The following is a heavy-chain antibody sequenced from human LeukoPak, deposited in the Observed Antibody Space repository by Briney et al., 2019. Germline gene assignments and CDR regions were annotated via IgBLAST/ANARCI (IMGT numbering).Heavy chain of an antibody. CDR2: ISGDAGTS. CDR1: GFTFKTYS. Sequence: GGSLRLSCEASGFTFKTYSMNWVRQAPGKGLEWISYISGDAGTSNYADSVKGRFTISRDNAKSSLFLQMEGLRAEDTAVYYCARDRGYFTMTINYFDYWGQGTLVTVSS. V-gene: IGHV3-48*04. J-gene: IGHJ4*02. CDR3: ARDRGYFTMTINYFDY. D-gene: IGHD3-22*01.